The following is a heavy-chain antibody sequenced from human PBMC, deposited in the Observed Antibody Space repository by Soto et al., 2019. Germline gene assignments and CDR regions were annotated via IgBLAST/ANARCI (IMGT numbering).Heavy chain of an antibody. D-gene: IGHD1-26*01. Sequence: QVQLVESGGGVVQPGRSLRLSCAASGFTFSSYAMHWVRQAPGKGLEWVAVISYDGSNKYYADSVKGRFTISRDNSKNTLYLQMNSLRPEDTAVYYCARTPRGQWELPYYYYGMDVWGQGTTVTVSS. V-gene: IGHV3-30-3*01. CDR3: ARTPRGQWELPYYYYGMDV. CDR2: ISYDGSNK. CDR1: GFTFSSYA. J-gene: IGHJ6*02.